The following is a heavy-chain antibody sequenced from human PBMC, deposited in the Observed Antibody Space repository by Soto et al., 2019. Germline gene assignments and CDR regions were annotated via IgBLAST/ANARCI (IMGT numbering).Heavy chain of an antibody. CDR1: GFTFSSYG. V-gene: IGHV3-33*01. CDR2: IWYDGSNK. D-gene: IGHD5-12*01. CDR3: ARGLDVGYFEL. Sequence: QVQLVESGGGVVQPGRSLRLSCAASGFTFSSYGMHWVRQAPGKGLEWVAVIWYDGSNKYYADSVKGRFTISRDNSKNTLYLQMNSLRAEDTAVYYCARGLDVGYFELWGRGTLVNVSS. J-gene: IGHJ2*01.